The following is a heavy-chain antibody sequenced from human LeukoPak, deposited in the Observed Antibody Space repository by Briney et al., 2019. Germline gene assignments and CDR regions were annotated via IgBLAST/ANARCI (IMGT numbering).Heavy chain of an antibody. CDR3: ARESYYYDSSGYYVYYFDY. CDR2: ISSSGSTI. J-gene: IGHJ4*02. Sequence: PGGSLRLSCAASGFTFSDYYMSWIRQAPGKGLEWVSYISSSGSTIYYADSMKGRFTISRDNAKNSLYLQMNSLRAEDTAVYYCARESYYYDSSGYYVYYFDYWGQGTLVTVSP. CDR1: GFTFSDYY. V-gene: IGHV3-11*01. D-gene: IGHD3-22*01.